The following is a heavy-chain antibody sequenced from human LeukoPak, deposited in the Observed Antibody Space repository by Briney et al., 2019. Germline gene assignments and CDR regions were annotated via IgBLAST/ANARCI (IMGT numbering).Heavy chain of an antibody. CDR1: GFTFRSYG. D-gene: IGHD1-26*01. CDR3: AKASGSYGSDAFDI. V-gene: IGHV3-30*02. J-gene: IGHJ3*02. CDR2: IRYDGSNK. Sequence: GGSLRLSCAASGFTFRSYGMHWVGQARGKGVEGVAFIRYDGSNKYYADSVKGRFTISRDNSNTTLYLQMNSLRAEDTAVYYCAKASGSYGSDAFDIWGQGTMVTVSS.